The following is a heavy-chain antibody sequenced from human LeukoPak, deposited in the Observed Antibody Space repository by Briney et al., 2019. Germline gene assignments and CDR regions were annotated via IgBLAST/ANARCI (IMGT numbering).Heavy chain of an antibody. CDR2: ISAYNGNT. V-gene: IGHV1-18*01. CDR3: ARDGETTVVNIYYFYY. CDR1: GYTFTSYG. J-gene: IGHJ4*02. Sequence: ASVKVSCKASGYTFTSYGISWVRQAPGQGLEWMGWISAYNGNTNYAQKLRGRVTMTTDTSTSTAYMELRSLRSDDTAVYYCARDGETTVVNIYYFYYWGQGTLVTVSS. D-gene: IGHD4-23*01.